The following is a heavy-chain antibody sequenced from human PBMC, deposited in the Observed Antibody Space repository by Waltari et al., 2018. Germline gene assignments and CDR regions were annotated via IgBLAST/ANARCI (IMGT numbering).Heavy chain of an antibody. Sequence: QVQLVESGGGVVQPGRSLRLSCAASGFTFSSYGMHWVRQAPGQGLEWVAVIWYDGSNKYYAESVKGRFTISRDNSKNTLYLQMNSRRAEDTAVYYCAKDRITMVRGVIPDFGYWGQGTLVTVSS. J-gene: IGHJ4*02. CDR3: AKDRITMVRGVIPDFGY. D-gene: IGHD3-10*01. V-gene: IGHV3-33*06. CDR1: GFTFSSYG. CDR2: IWYDGSNK.